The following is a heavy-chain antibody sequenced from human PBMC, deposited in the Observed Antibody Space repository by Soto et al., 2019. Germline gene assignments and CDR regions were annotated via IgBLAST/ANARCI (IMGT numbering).Heavy chain of an antibody. CDR3: ARVMYYDILTGTDRYGMDV. Sequence: QVRLVESGGGVVQPGRSLRLSCAASGFTFSSYGMHWVRQAPGKGLEWVAVIWYDGSNKYYADSVKGRFTISRDNSKNTLYLQMNSLRAEDTAVYYCARVMYYDILTGTDRYGMDVWGQGTTVTVSS. CDR2: IWYDGSNK. CDR1: GFTFSSYG. D-gene: IGHD3-9*01. V-gene: IGHV3-33*01. J-gene: IGHJ6*02.